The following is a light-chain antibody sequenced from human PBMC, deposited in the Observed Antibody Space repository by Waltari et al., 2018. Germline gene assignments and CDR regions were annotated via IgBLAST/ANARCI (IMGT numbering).Light chain of an antibody. J-gene: IGLJ3*02. V-gene: IGLV2-14*03. CDR1: TSDVGAFNF. Sequence: QSALTQPASVSGSPGQSITISCTGTTSDVGAFNFVSRYQQHPGKAPKLIVYDVSDRRSGGSIRFSGSKSGTSASLTLSGLQAEDEADYYCTSYTTSGTWVFGGGTKLTVL. CDR2: DVS. CDR3: TSYTTSGTWV.